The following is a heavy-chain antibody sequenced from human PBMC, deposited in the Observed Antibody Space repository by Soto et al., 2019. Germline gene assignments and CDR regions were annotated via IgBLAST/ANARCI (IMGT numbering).Heavy chain of an antibody. V-gene: IGHV1-69*01. CDR2: IIPIFGTA. CDR1: GGTFSSYA. J-gene: IGHJ2*01. Sequence: QVQLVQSGAEVKKPGSSVKVSCKASGGTFSSYAISWVRQAPGQGLEWMGGIIPIFGTANYAQKFQGRVTITADESTSTAYMELSSLRSEYTDVYYCARAPGGDSSGYSWYFDLWGRGTLVTVSS. CDR3: ARAPGGDSSGYSWYFDL. D-gene: IGHD3-22*01.